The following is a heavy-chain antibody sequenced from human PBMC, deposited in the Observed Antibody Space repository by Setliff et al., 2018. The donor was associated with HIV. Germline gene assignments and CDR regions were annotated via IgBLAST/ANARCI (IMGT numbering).Heavy chain of an antibody. CDR3: ARGNYYASGLDY. V-gene: IGHV4-61*01. D-gene: IGHD3-10*01. CDR2: MYYGGST. J-gene: IGHJ4*02. CDR1: GGSITTGSYY. Sequence: SETLSLTCTVSGGSITTGSYYWTWVRQPPGKGLEWIGNMYYGGSTNSNPSLKSRVTMSIDASKNQFSLNLRSVTAADTATYYCARGNYYASGLDYWGQGTLVTAPQ.